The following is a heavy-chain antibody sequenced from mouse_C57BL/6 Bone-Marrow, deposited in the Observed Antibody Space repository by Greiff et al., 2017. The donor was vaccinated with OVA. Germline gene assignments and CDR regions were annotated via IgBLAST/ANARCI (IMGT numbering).Heavy chain of an antibody. CDR3: ARSLYYGSSYLDY. V-gene: IGHV1-69*01. CDR2: IDPSDSYT. CDR1: GYTFTSYW. Sequence: QVQLQQSGAELVMPGASVKLSCKASGYTFTSYWMHWVKQRPGQGLEWIGEIDPSDSYTNYNQKFKGKSTLTVDKSSSTAYMQLSSLTSEDSAVYYCARSLYYGSSYLDYWGQGTTLTVSS. D-gene: IGHD1-1*01. J-gene: IGHJ2*01.